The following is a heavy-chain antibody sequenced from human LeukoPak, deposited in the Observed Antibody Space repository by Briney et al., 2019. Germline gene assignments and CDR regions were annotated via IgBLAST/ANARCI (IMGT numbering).Heavy chain of an antibody. J-gene: IGHJ4*02. CDR3: AKDLGRGYSGYDYLFYY. D-gene: IGHD5-12*01. V-gene: IGHV3-23*01. CDR1: GFTFSSYA. CDR2: ISGSGGST. Sequence: GGSLRLSCAASGFTFSSYAMSWVRQAPGEGLEWVSAISGSGGSTYYEDSVKGRFTISRDNSKNTLYLQMNSLRAEDTAVDYCAKDLGRGYSGYDYLFYYWDQGTLVTVSS.